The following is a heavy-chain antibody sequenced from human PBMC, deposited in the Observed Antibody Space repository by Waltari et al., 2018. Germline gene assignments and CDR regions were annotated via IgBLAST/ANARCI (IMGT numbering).Heavy chain of an antibody. CDR3: ARCYDSACFDY. J-gene: IGHJ4*02. CDR2: TYTSGST. V-gene: IGHV4-61*09. D-gene: IGHD3-22*01. CDR1: GGSISSGSYY. Sequence: QVQLQESGPGLVKPSQPLSLTCTVSGGSISSGSYYWSWIRQPAGKGLEWIGYTYTSGSTNYNPSLKSRVTISVDTSKNQFSLKLSSVTAADTAVYYCARCYDSACFDYWGQGTLVTVSS.